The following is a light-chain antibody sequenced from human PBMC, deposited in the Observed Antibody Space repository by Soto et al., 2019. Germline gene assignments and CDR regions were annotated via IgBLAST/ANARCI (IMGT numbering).Light chain of an antibody. Sequence: EIVLTQSPATLSVSPGERATLSCRASQSVNQKLGWYQQKPGQAPRLLIYVASYRATGIPARFSGSGSGTEDTLTISNLQAEDFAVYYCQQFNNWPHTFGQGTRLEIK. V-gene: IGKV3-15*01. CDR2: VAS. CDR1: QSVNQK. CDR3: QQFNNWPHT. J-gene: IGKJ2*01.